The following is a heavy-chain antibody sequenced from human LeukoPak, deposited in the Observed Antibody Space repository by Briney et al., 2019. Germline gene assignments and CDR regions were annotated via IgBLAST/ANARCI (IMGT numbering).Heavy chain of an antibody. V-gene: IGHV3-23*01. CDR3: AKDLIWFGELLYYFDY. CDR1: GFTFSSYA. D-gene: IGHD3-10*01. J-gene: IGHJ4*02. Sequence: PGGSPRLSCAASGFTFSSYAMSWVRQAPGKGLEWVSAISGSGGSTYYADSVKGRFTISRDNSKNTLYLQMNSLRAEDTAVYYCAKDLIWFGELLYYFDYWGQGTLVTVSS. CDR2: ISGSGGST.